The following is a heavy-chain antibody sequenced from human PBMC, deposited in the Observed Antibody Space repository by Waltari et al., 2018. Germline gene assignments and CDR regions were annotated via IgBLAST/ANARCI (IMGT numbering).Heavy chain of an antibody. D-gene: IGHD2-2*01. CDR1: GGTFISYA. V-gene: IGHV1-69*12. J-gene: IGHJ3*02. CDR3: ARATGYCSSTSCFNAFDI. CDR2: IIPSFGTA. Sequence: QVQLVQSGAEVKKPGSSVKVSCKASGGTFISYAISWVRQAPGHGLEWMGGIIPSFGTANYAQKFQGRVTITADESTSTAYMELSSLRSEDTAVYYCARATGYCSSTSCFNAFDIWGQGTMVTVSS.